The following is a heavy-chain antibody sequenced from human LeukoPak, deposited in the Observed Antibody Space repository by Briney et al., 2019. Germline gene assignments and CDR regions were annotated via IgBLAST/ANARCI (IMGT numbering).Heavy chain of an antibody. CDR1: GFTFSSYA. CDR3: ARWDSSGWDGVDY. J-gene: IGHJ4*02. CDR2: ISSSSSYI. V-gene: IGHV3-21*01. Sequence: GGSLRLSCAVSGFTFSSYAMSWVRQAPGKGLEWVSSISSSSSYIYYADSVKGRFTISRDNAKNSLYLQMNSLRAEDTAVYYCARWDSSGWDGVDYWGQGTLVTVSS. D-gene: IGHD6-19*01.